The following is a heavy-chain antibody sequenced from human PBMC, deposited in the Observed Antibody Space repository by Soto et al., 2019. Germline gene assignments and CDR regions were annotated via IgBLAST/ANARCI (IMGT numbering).Heavy chain of an antibody. CDR2: INHSGST. Sequence: SETLSLTCAVYGGSFSGYYWSWIRQPPGKGLEWIGEINHSGSTNYNPSLKSRVTISVDTSKNQFSLKLSSVTAADTAVYYCASSSYDPLTADYYYYYGMDVWGQGTTVTSP. CDR1: GGSFSGYY. J-gene: IGHJ6*02. CDR3: ASSSYDPLTADYYYYYGMDV. D-gene: IGHD5-12*01. V-gene: IGHV4-34*01.